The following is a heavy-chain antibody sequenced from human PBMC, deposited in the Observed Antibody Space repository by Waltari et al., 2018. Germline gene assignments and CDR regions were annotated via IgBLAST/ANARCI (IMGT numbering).Heavy chain of an antibody. D-gene: IGHD3-10*01. Sequence: QVQLVQSGAEVKKPGASVKVSCKASGYTFTGYYLHRVRQAPGQGLEWMGWINPNSGGTNYAQKFQGWVTMTRDTSISTAYMELSRLRSDDTAVYYCARDLGSGSYPDFDYWGQGTLVTVSS. CDR2: INPNSGGT. J-gene: IGHJ4*02. V-gene: IGHV1-2*04. CDR3: ARDLGSGSYPDFDY. CDR1: GYTFTGYY.